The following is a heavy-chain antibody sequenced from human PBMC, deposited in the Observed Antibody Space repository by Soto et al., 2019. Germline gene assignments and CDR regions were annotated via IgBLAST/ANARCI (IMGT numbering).Heavy chain of an antibody. D-gene: IGHD6-13*01. CDR2: INAGNGNT. CDR1: GYTFTSYA. J-gene: IGHJ4*02. CDR3: ARDMGDTVTYTARAERAAAGTQFFDY. V-gene: IGHV1-3*01. Sequence: ASVKVSCKASGYTFTSYAMHWVRQAPGQRLEWMGWINAGNGNTKYSQKFQGRVTITRDTSASTAYMELSSLRSEDTAVYYCARDMGDTVTYTARAERAAAGTQFFDYRGQGTLVTVAS.